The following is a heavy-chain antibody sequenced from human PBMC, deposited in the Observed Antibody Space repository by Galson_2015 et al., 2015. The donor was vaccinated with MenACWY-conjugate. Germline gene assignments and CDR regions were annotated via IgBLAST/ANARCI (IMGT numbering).Heavy chain of an antibody. Sequence: CAISEDSVSSNSATWNWIRQSPSRGLEWLGRTYYRSKWYKVYAVSVKSRITINPDTSKNQISLQLNSVTPEDTAVYYCARGSGTLNPWGQGTRVTVSS. D-gene: IGHD2-8*01. J-gene: IGHJ5*02. V-gene: IGHV6-1*01. CDR1: EDSVSSNSAT. CDR3: ARGSGTLNP. CDR2: TYYRSKWYK.